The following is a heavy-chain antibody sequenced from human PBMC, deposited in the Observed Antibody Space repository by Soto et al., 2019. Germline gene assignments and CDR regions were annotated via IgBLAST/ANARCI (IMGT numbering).Heavy chain of an antibody. CDR2: VTDSGGKT. CDR1: GFTFTTYA. CDR3: AKGFIVAATTPEFDY. Sequence: EVQLLESGGGLVQPGGSLRLSCAAAGFTFTTYAMSWVRQSPGKGLEWVSGVTDSGGKTYYADSVKGRFTISRDNSKNTLYLQMNSLRAEDTAVYYWAKGFIVAATTPEFDYWGQGTLVTVSS. J-gene: IGHJ4*02. D-gene: IGHD1-26*01. V-gene: IGHV3-23*01.